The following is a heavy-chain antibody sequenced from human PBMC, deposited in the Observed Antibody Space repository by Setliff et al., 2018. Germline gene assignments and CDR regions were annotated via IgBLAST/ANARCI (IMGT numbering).Heavy chain of an antibody. J-gene: IGHJ4*02. CDR1: GFTFSSFW. D-gene: IGHD3-3*01. Sequence: GGSLRLSCAASGFTFSSFWMAWVRQAPGKGPQWVASISASGHNTWYADFVKGRFTISRDNSKSTLYLQMNSLRAEDTAVYFCAKAASPLFAINGVEYYFDSWGQGNLVTVSS. V-gene: IGHV3-23*01. CDR3: AKAASPLFAINGVEYYFDS. CDR2: ISASGHNT.